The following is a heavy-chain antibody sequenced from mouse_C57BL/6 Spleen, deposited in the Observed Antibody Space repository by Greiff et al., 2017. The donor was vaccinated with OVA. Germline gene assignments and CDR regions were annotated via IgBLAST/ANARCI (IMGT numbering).Heavy chain of an antibody. D-gene: IGHD1-1*01. CDR3: ATYYYGSYYFDY. V-gene: IGHV1-64*01. CDR1: GYTFTSYW. Sequence: QVQLQQPGAELVKPGASVKLSCKASGYTFTSYWMHWVKQRPGQGLEWIGMIHPNSGSTNYNEKFKSKATLTVDKSSSTACMQLSSLTSEDSAVYYCATYYYGSYYFDYWGQGTTLTVSS. CDR2: IHPNSGST. J-gene: IGHJ2*01.